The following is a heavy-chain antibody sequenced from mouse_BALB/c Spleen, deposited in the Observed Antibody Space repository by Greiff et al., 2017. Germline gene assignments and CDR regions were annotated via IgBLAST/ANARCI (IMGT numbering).Heavy chain of an antibody. CDR2: INPYNDGT. CDR1: GYTFTSYV. V-gene: IGHV1-14*01. J-gene: IGHJ2*01. CDR3: ASLITTATRDY. Sequence: EVQLQQSGPELVKPGASVKMSCKASGYTFTSYVMHWVKQKPGQGLEWIGYINPYNDGTKYNEKFKGKATLTSDKSSSTAYMELSSLTSEDSAVYYCASLITTATRDYWGQGTTLTVSS. D-gene: IGHD1-2*01.